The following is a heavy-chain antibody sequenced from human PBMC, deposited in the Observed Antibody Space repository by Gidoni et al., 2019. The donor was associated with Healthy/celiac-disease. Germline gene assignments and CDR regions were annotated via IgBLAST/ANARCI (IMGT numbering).Heavy chain of an antibody. Sequence: QVQLQQWGAGLLKPSETLSLTCAVYGGSFSGYYWSWIRQPPGKGLEWIGEINHSGSTNYNPSLKSRVTISVDTSKNQFSLKLSSVTAADTAVYYCARGLRFGELFRYYYYGMDVWGQGTTVTVSS. CDR1: GGSFSGYY. V-gene: IGHV4-34*01. CDR2: INHSGST. CDR3: ARGLRFGELFRYYYYGMDV. J-gene: IGHJ6*02. D-gene: IGHD3-10*01.